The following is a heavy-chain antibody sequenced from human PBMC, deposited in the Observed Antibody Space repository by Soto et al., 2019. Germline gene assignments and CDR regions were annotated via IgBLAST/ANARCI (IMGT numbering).Heavy chain of an antibody. V-gene: IGHV1-18*01. D-gene: IGHD1-1*01. CDR3: ARGRYGDY. CDR1: GYTFTSYG. J-gene: IGHJ4*02. Sequence: QVHLVQSGAELKKPGASVKVSCKCSGYTFTSYGITWVRQAPGQGLEWMGWISAHNDNTDYAQKLQGRVTVTRDTSTITAYMELRSLRSDDTAVYYCARGRYGDYWGQGALVTVSS. CDR2: ISAHNDNT.